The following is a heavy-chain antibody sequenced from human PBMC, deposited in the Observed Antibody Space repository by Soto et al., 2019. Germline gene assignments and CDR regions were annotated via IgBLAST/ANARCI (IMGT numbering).Heavy chain of an antibody. Sequence: SETLSLTCTVSGGSISSYYWSWIRQPAGKGLEWIGRIYTSGSTNYNPSLKSRVTMSVDTSKNQFSLKLSSVAAADTAVYYCARDNCSGGSCYPYNWFDPWGQGTLVTVSS. CDR1: GGSISSYY. CDR2: IYTSGST. J-gene: IGHJ5*02. D-gene: IGHD2-15*01. CDR3: ARDNCSGGSCYPYNWFDP. V-gene: IGHV4-4*07.